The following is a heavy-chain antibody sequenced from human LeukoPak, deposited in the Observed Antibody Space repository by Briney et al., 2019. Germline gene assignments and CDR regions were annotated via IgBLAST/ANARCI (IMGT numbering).Heavy chain of an antibody. CDR2: INHSGST. D-gene: IGHD2-2*02. V-gene: IGHV4-34*01. Sequence: SETLSLTCAVYGGSFSGYYWGWIRQPPGKGLEWIGEINHSGSTNYNPSLKSRVTISVDTSKNQFSLKLSSVTAADTAVYYCARTLGYCSSTSCYKRGYYYYYMDVWGKGTTVTVSS. J-gene: IGHJ6*03. CDR1: GGSFSGYY. CDR3: ARTLGYCSSTSCYKRGYYYYYMDV.